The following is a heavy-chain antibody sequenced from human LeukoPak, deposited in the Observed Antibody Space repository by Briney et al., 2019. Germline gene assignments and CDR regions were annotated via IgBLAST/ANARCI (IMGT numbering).Heavy chain of an antibody. D-gene: IGHD3-10*01. CDR1: GYTFTSYG. CDR2: ISAYNGNT. Sequence: ASVTVSFKASGYTFTSYGISWVRQAPGQGLEWMGWISAYNGNTNYAQKLQGRVTMTTDTSTSTAYMELRSLRSDDTAVYYCARDSITMVRGVIITSAFDIWGQGTMVTVSS. CDR3: ARDSITMVRGVIITSAFDI. J-gene: IGHJ3*02. V-gene: IGHV1-18*01.